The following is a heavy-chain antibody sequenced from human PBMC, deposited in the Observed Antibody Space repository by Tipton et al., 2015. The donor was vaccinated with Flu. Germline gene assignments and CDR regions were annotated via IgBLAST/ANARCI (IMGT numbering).Heavy chain of an antibody. CDR3: ARDVLPPDYDFWSGYYGPSFESY. D-gene: IGHD3-3*01. Sequence: SLRLSCAASGFTFSSYAMSWVRQAPGKGLEWVSAISGSGGSTYYADSVKGRFTISRDNSKNTLYLQMNSLRAEDTAVYYCARDVLPPDYDFWSGYYGPSFESYWGQGTLVTVSS. V-gene: IGHV3-23*01. CDR2: ISGSGGST. CDR1: GFTFSSYA. J-gene: IGHJ4*02.